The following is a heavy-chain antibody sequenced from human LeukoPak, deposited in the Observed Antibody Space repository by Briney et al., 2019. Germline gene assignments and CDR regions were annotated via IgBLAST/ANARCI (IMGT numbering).Heavy chain of an antibody. CDR3: ASRGYSYGPFDY. Sequence: SETLSLTCAVYGGSFSGYYWSWIRQPPGKGLEWIGEINHSGSPNYNPSLKSRVTISVDTSKNQFSLKLSSVTAADTAVYYCASRGYSYGPFDYWGQGTLVTVSS. CDR2: INHSGSP. CDR1: GGSFSGYY. D-gene: IGHD5-18*01. V-gene: IGHV4-34*01. J-gene: IGHJ4*02.